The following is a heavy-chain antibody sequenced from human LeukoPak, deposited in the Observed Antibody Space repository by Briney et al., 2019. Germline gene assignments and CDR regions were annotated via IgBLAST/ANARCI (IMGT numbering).Heavy chain of an antibody. CDR3: ARDGGSYYLQDGPWFDP. CDR2: ISGSGGTI. CDR1: GFTFSSYN. V-gene: IGHV3-48*02. Sequence: GGSLRLSCAASGFTFSSYNMNWVRQAPGKGLEWVSDISGSGGTIYYADSVKGRFTISRDNAKNSLYLQMNSLRDEDTAVYYCARDGGSYYLQDGPWFDPWGQGTLVTVSS. D-gene: IGHD1-26*01. J-gene: IGHJ5*02.